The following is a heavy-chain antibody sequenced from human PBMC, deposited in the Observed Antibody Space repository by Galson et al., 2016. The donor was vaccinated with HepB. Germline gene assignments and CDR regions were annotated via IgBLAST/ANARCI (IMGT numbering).Heavy chain of an antibody. V-gene: IGHV5-51*01. J-gene: IGHJ4*02. D-gene: IGHD3-22*01. CDR1: GFSFTNYW. CDR3: ARQAYFDGNGYYDPFYFDY. Sequence: QSGAEVKKPGESLKISCKGSGFSFTNYWIGWVRQMPGRGLELMGIVYPGNSDTRYSPSFQGQVTISADKSLRTAYLQWSSLKASDTAMYYCARQAYFDGNGYYDPFYFDYWSQGTLVTVSS. CDR2: VYPGNSDT.